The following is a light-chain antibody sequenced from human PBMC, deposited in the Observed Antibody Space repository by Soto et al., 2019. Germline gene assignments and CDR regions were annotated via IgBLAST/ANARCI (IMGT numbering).Light chain of an antibody. CDR1: SSNIGAGYD. CDR3: QSYDNALSVPWV. CDR2: RST. Sequence: QSVLTQPTSVSGAPGQGGTISCTGSSSNIGAGYDVHWYRHRPGTAPKLLIHRSTLRTSGVPNRFSASKSGTSASLAITGLRGEDEGEYYCQSYDNALSVPWVFGGGTKLTV. J-gene: IGLJ3*02. V-gene: IGLV1-40*01.